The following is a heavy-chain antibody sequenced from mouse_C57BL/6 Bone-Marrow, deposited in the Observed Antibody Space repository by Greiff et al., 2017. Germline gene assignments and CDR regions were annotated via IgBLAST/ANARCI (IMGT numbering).Heavy chain of an antibody. CDR2: ISSGGSYT. J-gene: IGHJ3*01. V-gene: IGHV5-6*01. CDR3: ARHPTYGLRTWFAY. Sequence: EVKLVESGGDLVKPGGSLKLSCAASGFTFSSYGMSWVRQTPDKRLEWVATISSGGSYTYYPDSVKGRFTISRDNAKNTLYLQMSSLKSEDTAMYYWARHPTYGLRTWFAYWGQGTLVTVSA. D-gene: IGHD1-1*02. CDR1: GFTFSSYG.